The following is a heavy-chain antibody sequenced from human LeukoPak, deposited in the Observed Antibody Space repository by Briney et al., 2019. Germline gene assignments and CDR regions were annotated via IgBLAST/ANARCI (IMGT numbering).Heavy chain of an antibody. J-gene: IGHJ5*02. CDR2: INAGNGNT. Sequence: ASVNVSCKASGYTFTSYAMHWVRQAPGQRLEWMGWINAGNGNTKYSQKFQGRVTITRDTSASTAYMELSSLRSEDTAVYYCARAMSGDYNWFDPWGQGTLVTVPS. CDR1: GYTFTSYA. CDR3: ARAMSGDYNWFDP. D-gene: IGHD4-17*01. V-gene: IGHV1-3*01.